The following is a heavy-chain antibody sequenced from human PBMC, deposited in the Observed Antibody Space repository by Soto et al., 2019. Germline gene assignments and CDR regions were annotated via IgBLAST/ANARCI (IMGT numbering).Heavy chain of an antibody. Sequence: QVQLVQSGAEVKKPGASVKVSCKASGYTFTSYGISWVRQAPGQGLEWMGWISAYNGNTNYAQKLQGRVTMTTDTSTSTADMELRSLRSDDTAVYYCARALRGYSSSRGFDLWGRGTLVTVSS. CDR2: ISAYNGNT. D-gene: IGHD6-13*01. V-gene: IGHV1-18*01. CDR3: ARALRGYSSSRGFDL. CDR1: GYTFTSYG. J-gene: IGHJ2*01.